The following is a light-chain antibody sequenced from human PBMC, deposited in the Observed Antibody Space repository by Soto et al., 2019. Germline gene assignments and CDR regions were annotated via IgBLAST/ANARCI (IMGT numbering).Light chain of an antibody. J-gene: IGLJ1*01. CDR2: KNN. V-gene: IGLV1-47*01. CDR1: SSNIGTDD. Sequence: QSVLTQPPSASGTPGQRVTISCSGSSSNIGTDDVFWYLQFPGTAPKLLIYKNNQRPSGVSDRFSGSKSGTSASLAISGLRSEDEADYYCAACDATLSGYVFGTGSKVTVL. CDR3: AACDATLSGYV.